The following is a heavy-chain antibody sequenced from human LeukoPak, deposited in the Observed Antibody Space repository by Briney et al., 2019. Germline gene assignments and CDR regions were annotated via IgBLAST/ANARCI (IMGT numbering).Heavy chain of an antibody. CDR3: AKIETMGFDY. Sequence: GSLRLSCAASGFTFSSYSMNWVRQAPGKGLEWVSYISTSGRTTYYADSVKGRFTISRDNAKNSLYLQMNSLRAEDTAVYYCAKIETMGFDYWGQGTLVTVSS. V-gene: IGHV3-48*04. CDR2: ISTSGRTT. J-gene: IGHJ4*02. D-gene: IGHD4/OR15-4a*01. CDR1: GFTFSSYS.